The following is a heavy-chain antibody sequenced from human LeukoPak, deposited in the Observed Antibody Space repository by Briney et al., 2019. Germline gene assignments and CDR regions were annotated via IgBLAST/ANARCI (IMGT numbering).Heavy chain of an antibody. V-gene: IGHV4-39*07. J-gene: IGHJ4*02. Sequence: SETLSLTCTVSGGSISSSFYSWGWIRQPPGKGLEWIGSIHYSGSTYDNPSLKSRVTISVDTSKSQFSLKLSSVTAADTAVYYCARDAYSSSWSRLFYFDYWGQGTLVTVSS. CDR1: GGSISSSFYS. CDR2: IHYSGST. D-gene: IGHD6-13*01. CDR3: ARDAYSSSWSRLFYFDY.